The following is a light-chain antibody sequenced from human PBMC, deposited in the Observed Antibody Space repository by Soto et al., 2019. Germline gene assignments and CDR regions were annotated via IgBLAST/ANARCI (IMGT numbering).Light chain of an antibody. CDR2: DVT. CDR1: SSDVGDYEH. CDR3: SLYTSSSTWV. V-gene: IGLV2-18*01. J-gene: IGLJ3*02. Sequence: QSALTQPPSVSGSPGQSVTISCTVTSSDVGDYEHVSWYQQAPGTAPKLIIFDVTNRPSGVPDRFSGSKSGNTPSLTIFGLQAGDEADYYCSLYTSSSTWVFGGGTKVTVL.